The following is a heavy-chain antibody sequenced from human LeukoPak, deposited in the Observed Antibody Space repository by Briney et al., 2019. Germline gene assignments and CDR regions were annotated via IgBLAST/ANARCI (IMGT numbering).Heavy chain of an antibody. J-gene: IGHJ4*02. CDR3: ANSGSYSSDY. CDR2: ISNSGGTT. D-gene: IGHD1-26*01. Sequence: PGGSLRLSCAASGFTFSSYGMSWVRQAPGKGLEWVSGISNSGGTTYYADSVKGRFTISRDNSKNTLYLQMNSLRAEDTAVYYCANSGSYSSDYWGQGTLVTVSS. CDR1: GFTFSSYG. V-gene: IGHV3-23*01.